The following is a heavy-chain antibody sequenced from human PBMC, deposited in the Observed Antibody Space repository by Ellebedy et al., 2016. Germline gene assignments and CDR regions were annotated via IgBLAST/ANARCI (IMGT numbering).Heavy chain of an antibody. CDR1: GGSISSGDYY. Sequence: SETLSLXXTVSGGSISSGDYYWSWIRQPPGKGLEWIGYIYYSGSTNYNPSLKSRVTISVDTSKNQFSLKLSSVTAADTAVYYCASGLIWFGELLIPRWDYWGQGTLVTVSS. J-gene: IGHJ4*02. CDR3: ASGLIWFGELLIPRWDY. V-gene: IGHV4-61*08. CDR2: IYYSGST. D-gene: IGHD3-10*01.